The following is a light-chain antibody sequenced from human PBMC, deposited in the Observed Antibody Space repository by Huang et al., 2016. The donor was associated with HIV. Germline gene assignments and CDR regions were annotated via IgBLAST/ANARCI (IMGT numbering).Light chain of an antibody. CDR1: QSLVHSDGNTY. V-gene: IGKV2-30*02. CDR3: MQGTHWPPFLT. J-gene: IGKJ4*01. Sequence: DVVMTQSPLSLPVTLGQPASISCRSSQSLVHSDGNTYLNWFQQRPGQSPRRLIYKVSNRDSGVPDRVSGSGSGTDFTLKISRVEAEDVGVYYCMQGTHWPPFLTFGGGTKVEIK. CDR2: KVS.